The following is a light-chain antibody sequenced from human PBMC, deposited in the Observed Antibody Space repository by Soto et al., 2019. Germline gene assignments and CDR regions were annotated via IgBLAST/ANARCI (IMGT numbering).Light chain of an antibody. V-gene: IGLV2-23*01. CDR3: CSFSNNHVV. Sequence: QSALTQPASVSGSPGQSITITCTGTGSYKFVSWYQQHPGKAPRLMIYEGSERPSGVSRRFSGSGSGNTASLTISELQAGDEAGYFCCSFSNNHVVFGGGTKVTVL. CDR1: GSYKF. CDR2: EGS. J-gene: IGLJ2*01.